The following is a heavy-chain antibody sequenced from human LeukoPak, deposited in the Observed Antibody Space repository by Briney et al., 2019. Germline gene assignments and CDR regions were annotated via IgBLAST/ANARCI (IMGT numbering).Heavy chain of an antibody. CDR1: GYTFTNYD. D-gene: IGHD2-15*01. CDR2: ISAYNGNT. J-gene: IGHJ5*02. V-gene: IGHV1-18*01. CDR3: ARQGYCSGGSCYLILWHWFDP. Sequence: APVKVSCKASGYTFTNYDINWVRQATGQGLEWMGWISAYNGNTNYAQKLQGRVTMTTDTSTSTAYMELRSLRSDDTAVYYCARQGYCSGGSCYLILWHWFDPWGQGTLVTVSS.